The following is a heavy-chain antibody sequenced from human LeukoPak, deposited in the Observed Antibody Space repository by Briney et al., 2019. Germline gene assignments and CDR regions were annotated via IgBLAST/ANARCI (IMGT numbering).Heavy chain of an antibody. J-gene: IGHJ4*02. Sequence: GGSLRLSCAASGFTFSSYAMHWVRQAPGKGLEWVAVISYDGSNKYYADSVKGRFTISRDNSKNTLYLQMNSLRAEDTAVYYCARGLGSSGWYYYFDYWGQGTLVTVSS. CDR3: ARGLGSSGWYYYFDY. D-gene: IGHD6-19*01. CDR2: ISYDGSNK. CDR1: GFTFSSYA. V-gene: IGHV3-30-3*01.